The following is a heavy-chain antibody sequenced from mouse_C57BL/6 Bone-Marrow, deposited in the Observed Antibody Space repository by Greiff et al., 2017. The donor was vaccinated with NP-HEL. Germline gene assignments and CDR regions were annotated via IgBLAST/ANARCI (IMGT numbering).Heavy chain of an antibody. V-gene: IGHV14-4*01. J-gene: IGHJ4*01. CDR3: TTGGSSPYAMDY. Sequence: EVQLQQSGAELVRPGASVKLSCTVSGFTIKDDYMHWVKQRPEQGLEWIGWIDPDNGDTEYASKFQGKATITADTSSNTAYLQLSSLTSEDTAVYYCTTGGSSPYAMDYWGQGTSVTVSS. CDR1: GFTIKDDY. D-gene: IGHD1-1*01. CDR2: IDPDNGDT.